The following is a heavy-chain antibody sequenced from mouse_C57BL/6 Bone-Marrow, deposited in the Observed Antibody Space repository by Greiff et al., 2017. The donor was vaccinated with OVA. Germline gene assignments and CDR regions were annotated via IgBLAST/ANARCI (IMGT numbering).Heavy chain of an antibody. D-gene: IGHD2-2*01. J-gene: IGHJ3*01. CDR3: ARSSMVTTEFAY. CDR1: GFTFSDYG. V-gene: IGHV5-15*01. Sequence: EVKLMESGGGLVQPGGSLKLSCAASGFTFSDYGMAWVRQAPRKGPEWVAFISNLAYSIYYADTVTGRFTISRENAKNTLYLEMSSRRSEDTAMDDCARSSMVTTEFAYWGQGTLVTVSA. CDR2: ISNLAYSI.